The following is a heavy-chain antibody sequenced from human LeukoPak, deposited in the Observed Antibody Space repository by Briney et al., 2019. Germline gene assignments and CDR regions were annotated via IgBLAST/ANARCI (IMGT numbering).Heavy chain of an antibody. V-gene: IGHV4-4*07. CDR3: ARAWVGTSVWDV. Sequence: PSETLSLTCSVSGGSISTNYWSWIRQPAGKGLQWIGRIYNTGNTNYSPSLERRVTMSADTSKNQFSLKLSSVTAADTAVYYCARAWVGTSVWDVWGKGTTVTVSS. J-gene: IGHJ6*04. D-gene: IGHD1-1*01. CDR2: IYNTGNT. CDR1: GGSISTNY.